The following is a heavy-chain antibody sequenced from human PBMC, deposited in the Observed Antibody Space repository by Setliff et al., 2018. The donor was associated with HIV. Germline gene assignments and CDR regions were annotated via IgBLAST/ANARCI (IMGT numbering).Heavy chain of an antibody. CDR2: MSSYRTSMT. D-gene: IGHD4-17*01. Sequence: GESLKISCAASGFTFSNYAMSWVRQAPGKGLEWISFMSSYRTSMTHYADSVKGRFTVSRDDAKNSLYLQMNNLRAEDTAVYFCARDPDYGDFIALDIWGQGTMVTVSS. J-gene: IGHJ3*02. CDR3: ARDPDYGDFIALDI. V-gene: IGHV3-48*01. CDR1: GFTFSNYA.